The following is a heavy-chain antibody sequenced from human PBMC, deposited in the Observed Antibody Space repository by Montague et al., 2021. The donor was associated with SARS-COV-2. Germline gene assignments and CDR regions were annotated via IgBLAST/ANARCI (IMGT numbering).Heavy chain of an antibody. CDR1: CGSISSSNW. CDR3: ARRYCSSTSCPNWFDP. D-gene: IGHD2-2*01. V-gene: IGHV4-4*02. Sequence: SETLSPTCAVSCGSISSSNWWSWVRQPPGKGLEWIGEIYHSGSTNYNPSLKSRVTISVDKSKNQFSLKLSSGTAADTAVYYCARRYCSSTSCPNWFDPWGQGTLVTVSS. J-gene: IGHJ5*02. CDR2: IYHSGST.